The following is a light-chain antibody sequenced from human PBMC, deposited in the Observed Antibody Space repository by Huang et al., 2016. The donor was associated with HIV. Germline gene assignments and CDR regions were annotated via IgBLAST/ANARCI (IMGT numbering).Light chain of an antibody. V-gene: IGKV3-15*01. J-gene: IGKJ4*01. CDR1: QSVSSN. Sequence: EIVMTQSPATLSVSPGERATLSCRASQSVSSNLAWYQQKPGQAPRLLIYGASTMATGSPARFSGSGSGTEFTLTISSLQSEDFAVYYCQQYNNWPPLTFGGGTKVEIK. CDR2: GAS. CDR3: QQYNNWPPLT.